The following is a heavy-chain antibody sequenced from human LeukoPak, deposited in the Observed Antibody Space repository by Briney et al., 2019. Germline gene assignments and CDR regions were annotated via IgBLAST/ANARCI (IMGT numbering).Heavy chain of an antibody. CDR1: GGSISSSSYY. J-gene: IGHJ3*02. Sequence: SETLSLTCTVSGGSISSSSYYWGWIRQPPGKGLEWVGSIYYSGSTYYNPSLKSRVTISVDTSKNQFSLKLSSVTAADTAVYYCARRGASRLAPHAFDIWGQGTMVTVSS. CDR2: IYYSGST. D-gene: IGHD3-16*01. CDR3: ARRGASRLAPHAFDI. V-gene: IGHV4-39*01.